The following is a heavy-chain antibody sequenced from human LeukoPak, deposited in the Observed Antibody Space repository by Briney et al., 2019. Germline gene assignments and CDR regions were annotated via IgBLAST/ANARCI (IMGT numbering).Heavy chain of an antibody. CDR1: GFTFNNYG. CDR2: IRYDGSNT. J-gene: IGHJ5*02. V-gene: IGHV3-30*02. D-gene: IGHD1-7*01. Sequence: GGSLRLSCAASGFTFNNYGMHWVRQAPGKGLEWVAFIRYDGSNTYYADSVKGRFTISRDNSKNTLYLQMNSLRAEDTAVYYCAKDPRGYITGTNNVYNWFDPWGQGTLVTVSS. CDR3: AKDPRGYITGTNNVYNWFDP.